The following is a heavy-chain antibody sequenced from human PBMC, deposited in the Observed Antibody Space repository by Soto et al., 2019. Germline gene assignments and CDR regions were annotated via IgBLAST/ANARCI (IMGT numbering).Heavy chain of an antibody. CDR2: ISGSGGNT. J-gene: IGHJ6*03. Sequence: PGGSLRLSCAASGFTFSSYAMTWVRQAPGKGLEWVSAISGSGGNTDNADSVKGRFTISRENAKNTLYLQMNSLRVEDTAVYYFAKATASSYTYFYYYYMDVWGKGTTVTVSS. V-gene: IGHV3-23*01. CDR1: GFTFSSYA. CDR3: AKATASSYTYFYYYYMDV. D-gene: IGHD6-6*01.